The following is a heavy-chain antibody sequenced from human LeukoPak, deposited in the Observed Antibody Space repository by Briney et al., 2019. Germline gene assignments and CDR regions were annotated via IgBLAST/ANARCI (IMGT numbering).Heavy chain of an antibody. CDR3: ARDDDYDDHNTFDM. Sequence: PGGSLRLSCAASVFVLSTYGMHWVRHAPGKGLEWVAVISSHGNTKKYADSVTGRFTISRDKSKNTLYLEMNTLRAEDTAVYYCARDDDYDDHNTFDMWGHGTMVTVSS. CDR1: VFVLSTYG. CDR2: ISSHGNTK. J-gene: IGHJ3*02. V-gene: IGHV3-33*01. D-gene: IGHD4-17*01.